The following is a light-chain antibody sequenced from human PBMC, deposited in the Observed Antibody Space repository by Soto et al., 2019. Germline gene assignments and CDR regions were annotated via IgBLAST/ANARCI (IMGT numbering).Light chain of an antibody. V-gene: IGLV1-44*01. Sequence: QSVLTQPPSASGTPGQRVTISCSGSSSNIGSKTVNWYQQLPGTAPKLLIYSNNQRPSGVPDRFSGSKSGTSASLAISGLQSEDEADYYWAAWDDSLNGVVFGGETKLTVL. J-gene: IGLJ2*01. CDR1: SSNIGSKT. CDR2: SNN. CDR3: AAWDDSLNGVV.